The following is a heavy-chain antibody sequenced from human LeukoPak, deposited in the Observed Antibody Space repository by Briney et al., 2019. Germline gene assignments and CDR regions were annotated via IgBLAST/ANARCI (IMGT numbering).Heavy chain of an antibody. CDR1: GFTFANYD. CDR3: VRETGYTYGFDAFDI. J-gene: IGHJ3*02. V-gene: IGHV3-13*04. Sequence: GGSLRLSCAASGFTFANYDMNWVRQATGKGLEWVSAIGTACATYYLGSVKGRFTISRENAKNSLYLQMNSLRAEDTAVYYCVRETGYTYGFDAFDIWGQGTMVTVSS. CDR2: IGTACAT. D-gene: IGHD5-18*01.